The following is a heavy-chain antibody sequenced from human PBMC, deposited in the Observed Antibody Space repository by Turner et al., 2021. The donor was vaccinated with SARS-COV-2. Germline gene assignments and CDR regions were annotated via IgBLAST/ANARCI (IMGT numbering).Heavy chain of an antibody. J-gene: IGHJ4*02. Sequence: QLQLQESGSGLVKPSETLSLTCTVSGGSISSTSYYRGWIRPPPGKGLEWIGSIYYSGSTYYNPSLKSRVTISADTTKNQFSLKLSSVTAADTAVYYCACGYYSRGDYWGQGTLVTVSS. D-gene: IGHD3-3*01. CDR1: GGSISSTSYY. CDR2: IYYSGST. V-gene: IGHV4-39*01. CDR3: ACGYYSRGDY.